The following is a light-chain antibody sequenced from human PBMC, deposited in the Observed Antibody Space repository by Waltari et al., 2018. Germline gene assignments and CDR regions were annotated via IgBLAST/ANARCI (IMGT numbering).Light chain of an antibody. CDR2: DDT. CDR3: QVWDSRSDHWV. V-gene: IGLV3-21*02. Sequence: SYELTQPPSVSVSPGQLAKITCGGDNFGSKYIQLYQQKSTQAPVVVIYDDTERPSGIPERFSGSKSGNTATLTISGVEAGDEADYYCQVWDSRSDHWVFGGGTRLTVL. J-gene: IGLJ2*01. CDR1: NFGSKY.